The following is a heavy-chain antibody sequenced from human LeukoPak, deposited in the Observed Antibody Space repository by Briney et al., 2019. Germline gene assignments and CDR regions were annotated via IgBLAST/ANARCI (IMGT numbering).Heavy chain of an antibody. CDR3: ARGFWSGYYTFDY. V-gene: IGHV1-69*05. CDR2: IIPIFGTA. CDR1: GGTFSSYA. J-gene: IGHJ4*02. D-gene: IGHD3-3*01. Sequence: ASVKVSCKASGGTFSSYAISWVRRAPGQGLVWLGGIIPIFGTANYAQKFQGRVTITTDESTSTAYMELSSLKSEDTAVYYCARGFWSGYYTFDYWGQGTLVTVSS.